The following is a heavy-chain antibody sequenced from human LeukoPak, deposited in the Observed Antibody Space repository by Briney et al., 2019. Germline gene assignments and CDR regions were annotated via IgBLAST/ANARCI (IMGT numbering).Heavy chain of an antibody. J-gene: IGHJ6*02. CDR2: IYYSGYT. CDR1: GVSISSNSHY. D-gene: IGHD2-2*01. Sequence: SETLSLTCTVSGVSISSNSHYWGWVRQSPGRGLQWIGSIYYSGYTYDNPSLKSRVTISVDTTENHFSLKLSSVTAADTATYYCASLSCTSSSCTHSGFYHNGLDVWGQGTTVTVS. CDR3: ASLSCTSSSCTHSGFYHNGLDV. V-gene: IGHV4-39*02.